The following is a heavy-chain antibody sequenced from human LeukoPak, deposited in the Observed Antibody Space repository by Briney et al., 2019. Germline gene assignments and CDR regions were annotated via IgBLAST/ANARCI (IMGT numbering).Heavy chain of an antibody. CDR3: ARDLIAAAGKIDAFDI. D-gene: IGHD6-13*01. CDR1: GYTFIAYY. Sequence: ASVKVSCKASGYTFIAYYMHWVRQAPGQGLEWMGIINPSGGSTSYAQKFQGRVTMTRDTSTSTVYMELSSLRSEDTAVYYCARDLIAAAGKIDAFDIWGQGTMVTVSS. V-gene: IGHV1-46*01. J-gene: IGHJ3*02. CDR2: INPSGGST.